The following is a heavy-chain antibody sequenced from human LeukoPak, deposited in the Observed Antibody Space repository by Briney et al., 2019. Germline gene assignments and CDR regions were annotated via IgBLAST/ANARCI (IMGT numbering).Heavy chain of an antibody. D-gene: IGHD2-21*02. CDR3: ARAFCSGGHCYRGAFDY. J-gene: IGHJ4*02. CDR1: GFNFSYYD. Sequence: GGSLRVSCVASGFNFSYYDMYWVRQAPGKGLEWLSYISSFGNIIYSADSLEGRFTLSRDNAKNSLYLQMHSLRVEDTAVYYCARAFCSGGHCYRGAFDYWGQGTLVTVSS. V-gene: IGHV3-48*03. CDR2: ISSFGNII.